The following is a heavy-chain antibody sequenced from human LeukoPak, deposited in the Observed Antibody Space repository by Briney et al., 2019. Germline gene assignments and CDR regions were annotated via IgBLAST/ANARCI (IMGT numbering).Heavy chain of an antibody. CDR3: ARLGEDEALVGQ. CDR2: IISIFGTA. J-gene: IGHJ4*02. V-gene: IGHV1-69*13. Sequence: SVKVSCKASGGTFSSYAISWVRQAPGQGLEWMGGIISIFGTANYAQKFQGRVTITADESTSTAYMELSSLRSEDTAVYYCARLGEDEALVGQWGQGTLVTVSS. D-gene: IGHD5-18*01. CDR1: GGTFSSYA.